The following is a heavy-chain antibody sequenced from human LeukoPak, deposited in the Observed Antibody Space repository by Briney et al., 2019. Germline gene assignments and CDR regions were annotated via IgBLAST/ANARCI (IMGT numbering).Heavy chain of an antibody. CDR1: GGSISSGEYY. V-gene: IGHV4-39*01. J-gene: IGHJ4*02. CDR3: ARLPLWGSGSYSFDY. CDR2: IYYSGST. D-gene: IGHD3-10*01. Sequence: SETLSLTCTVSGGSISSGEYYWSWIRQPPGKGLEWIGSIYYSGSTYYNPSLKSRVTISVDTSKNQFSLKLSSVTAADTAVYYCARLPLWGSGSYSFDYWGQGTLVTVSS.